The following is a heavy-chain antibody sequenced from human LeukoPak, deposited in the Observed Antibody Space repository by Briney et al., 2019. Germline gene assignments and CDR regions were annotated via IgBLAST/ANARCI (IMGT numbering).Heavy chain of an antibody. V-gene: IGHV3-23*01. CDR1: GFTFSTYA. D-gene: IGHD4/OR15-4a*01. CDR2: IGGGGRDT. CDR3: AKNRGANYYNYYMDV. Sequence: GGSMRLSCAASGFTFSTYAMSWVRQAPGKGLEWLSTIGGGGRDTFYADSVKGRFTVSRDNSKNTLYLQMSSLRAEDTAVYFCAKNRGANYYNYYMDVWGKGTTVTVSS. J-gene: IGHJ6*03.